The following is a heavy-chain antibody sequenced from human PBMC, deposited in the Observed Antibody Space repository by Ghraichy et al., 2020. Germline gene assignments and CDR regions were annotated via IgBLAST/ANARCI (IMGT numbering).Heavy chain of an antibody. Sequence: TLSLTCTVSGASISDGSSYWGWIRQPPGKGLEWIGYIYYSVSTYYNPSLKSRVTISVDTSKNQFSLKLSSVTAADTAVYYCARLKSTIDYWGQGTLVTVSS. CDR2: IYYSVST. J-gene: IGHJ4*02. V-gene: IGHV4-39*01. CDR1: GASISDGSSY. CDR3: ARLKSTIDY.